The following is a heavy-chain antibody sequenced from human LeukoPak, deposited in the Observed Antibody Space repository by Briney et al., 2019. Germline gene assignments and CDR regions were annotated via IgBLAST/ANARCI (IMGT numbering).Heavy chain of an antibody. CDR2: IYYSGST. CDR3: ARSRGGSSSWFLDY. V-gene: IGHV4-59*08. Sequence: SETLSLTCAVYGGSFSGYYWSWIRQPPGKGLEWIGYIYYSGSTNYNPSLKSRVTISVDTSKNQFSLKLSSVTAADTAVYYCARSRGGSSSWFLDYWGQGTLVTVSS. J-gene: IGHJ4*02. CDR1: GGSFSGYY. D-gene: IGHD6-13*01.